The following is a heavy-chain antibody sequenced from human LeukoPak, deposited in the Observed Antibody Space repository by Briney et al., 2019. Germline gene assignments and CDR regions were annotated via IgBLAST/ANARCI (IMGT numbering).Heavy chain of an antibody. CDR3: ARGRYSSSWYRDGGFDY. CDR1: GGSFSGYC. V-gene: IGHV4-34*01. Sequence: SETLSLTCAVYGGSFSGYCWSWIRQPPGKGLEWIGEINHSGSTNYNPSLKSRVTISVDTSKNQFSLKLSSVTAADTAVYYCARGRYSSSWYRDGGFDYWGQGTLVTVSS. CDR2: INHSGST. J-gene: IGHJ4*02. D-gene: IGHD6-13*01.